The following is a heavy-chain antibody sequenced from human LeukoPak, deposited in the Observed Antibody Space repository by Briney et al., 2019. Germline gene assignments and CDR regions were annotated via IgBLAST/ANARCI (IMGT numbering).Heavy chain of an antibody. D-gene: IGHD1-14*01. J-gene: IGHJ4*02. CDR1: GGTFSSYA. CDR2: IIPIFGTA. V-gene: IGHV1-69*05. CDR3: ASLGVAGH. Sequence: SVKVSCKASGGTFSSYAMSWVRQAPGQGLEWMGGIIPIFGTANYAQKFQGRVTITTDESTSTAYMELSSLRSEDTAVYYCASLGVAGHWGQGTLVTVPS.